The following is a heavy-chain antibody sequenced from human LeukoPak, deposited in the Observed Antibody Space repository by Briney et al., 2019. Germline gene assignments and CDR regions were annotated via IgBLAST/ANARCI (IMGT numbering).Heavy chain of an antibody. J-gene: IGHJ4*02. Sequence: PGGSLRLSWAAARFTFSRYWMHCVRQAPGNWLGWVSRINNDVISTSYADSVKGRFTIARDNAKNTMYLEMNSLRAEDTAVYYCVSDGNYYDSSGTAAYWGEGALVTVSS. V-gene: IGHV3-74*01. CDR2: INNDVIST. CDR1: RFTFSRYW. D-gene: IGHD3-22*01. CDR3: VSDGNYYDSSGTAAY.